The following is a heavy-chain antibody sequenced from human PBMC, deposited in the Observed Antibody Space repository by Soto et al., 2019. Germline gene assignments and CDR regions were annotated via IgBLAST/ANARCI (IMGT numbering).Heavy chain of an antibody. V-gene: IGHV4-34*01. J-gene: IGHJ6*03. D-gene: IGHD2-2*01. CDR2: INHSGST. CDR3: ARGRVDIYCSSTSCYGVDTRHPYYYYYMDV. CDR1: GGSFSGYY. Sequence: SETLSLTCAVYGGSFSGYYWSWIRQPPGKGLEWIGEINHSGSTNYNPSLKSRVHIAVDTSKNQFSLKLSSVTAADTAVYYCARGRVDIYCSSTSCYGVDTRHPYYYYYMDVWGKGTTVTVSS.